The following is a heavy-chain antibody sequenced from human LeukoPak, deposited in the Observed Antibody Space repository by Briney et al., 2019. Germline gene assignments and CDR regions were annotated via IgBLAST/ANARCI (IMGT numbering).Heavy chain of an antibody. D-gene: IGHD2-21*02. J-gene: IGHJ4*02. V-gene: IGHV3-49*04. CDR3: TRDVNFIKVTAHFDY. CDR2: IRTKAYGGTA. CDR1: GFSLGDYA. Sequence: PGGSLRLSCTTSGFSLGDYAVSWVRQAPGKGLEWVTFIRTKAYGGTAEYAASVKGRFTISRDDSKSIAYLQLNSLNTEDTAVYCCTRDVNFIKVTAHFDYWGQGTLVTVSS.